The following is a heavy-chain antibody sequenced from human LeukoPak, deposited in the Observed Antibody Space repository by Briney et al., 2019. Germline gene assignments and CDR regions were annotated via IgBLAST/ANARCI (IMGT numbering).Heavy chain of an antibody. Sequence: GGSLRLSCAASGFTFSSYAMSWVRQAPGKGLEWVSAISGSGGSTYYADSVKGRCTISGDNSRDTLYLQMNSLRAEDTAVYYCAKGYYDYVWGSYYFDYWGQGTLVTVSS. CDR3: AKGYYDYVWGSYYFDY. J-gene: IGHJ4*02. V-gene: IGHV3-23*01. D-gene: IGHD3-16*01. CDR1: GFTFSSYA. CDR2: ISGSGGST.